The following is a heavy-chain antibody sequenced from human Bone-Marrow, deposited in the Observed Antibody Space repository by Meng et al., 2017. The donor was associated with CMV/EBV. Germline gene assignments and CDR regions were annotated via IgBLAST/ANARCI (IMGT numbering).Heavy chain of an antibody. CDR3: AKTRHSSFDAFDI. Sequence: GGSLRLSCAASGFTFSSYSMNWVRQAPGKGLEWVSSISSSSSYIYYADSVKGRFTISRDNSKNTLYLQMNSLRAEDTAVYYCAKTRHSSFDAFDIWGQGTTVTVSS. CDR2: ISSSSSYI. CDR1: GFTFSSYS. J-gene: IGHJ3*02. D-gene: IGHD3-10*01. V-gene: IGHV3-21*01.